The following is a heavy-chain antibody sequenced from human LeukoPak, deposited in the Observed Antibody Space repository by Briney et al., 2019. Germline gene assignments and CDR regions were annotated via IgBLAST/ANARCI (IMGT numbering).Heavy chain of an antibody. J-gene: IGHJ4*02. CDR3: ARDKGDYYGSGSYYYFDY. D-gene: IGHD3-10*01. CDR2: IIPILGIA. V-gene: IGHV1-69*04. CDR1: GGTFSSYA. Sequence: GASVKVSCKASGGTFSSYAISWVRQAPGQGLEWMGRIIPILGIANYAQKFQGRVTITADKSTSTAYMELSSLRSEDTAVYYCARDKGDYYGSGSYYYFDYWGQGTLVTVSS.